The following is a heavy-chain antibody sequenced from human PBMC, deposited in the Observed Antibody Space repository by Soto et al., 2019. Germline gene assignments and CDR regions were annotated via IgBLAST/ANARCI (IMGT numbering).Heavy chain of an antibody. CDR2: ISYSGST. D-gene: IGHD3-16*02. Sequence: TLSLTCAVSGVCISSDAYYWSWIRQHPGKGLDWIGYISYSGSTYYNPSLKSRVTMSVDTSKNQFSLKLTSVTAADTDVNYCARYRFRDTSSKFDYWGQGTLVTVSS. CDR3: ARYRFRDTSSKFDY. J-gene: IGHJ4*02. V-gene: IGHV4-31*11. CDR1: GVCISSDAYY.